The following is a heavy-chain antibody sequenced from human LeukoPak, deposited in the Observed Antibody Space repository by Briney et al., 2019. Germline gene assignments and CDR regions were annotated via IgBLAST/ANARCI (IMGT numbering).Heavy chain of an antibody. Sequence: GSSVTVSCKASGGTFNNYGITWVRQAPGQGLEWMGRINTNTGISTYAQGFTGRFVFSFDASVSTAYLLISSLKAEDTAVYYCARGVDLLWFGESFRAFDIWGQGTMVTVSS. CDR1: GGTFNNYG. V-gene: IGHV7-4-1*02. J-gene: IGHJ3*02. D-gene: IGHD3-10*01. CDR3: ARGVDLLWFGESFRAFDI. CDR2: INTNTGIS.